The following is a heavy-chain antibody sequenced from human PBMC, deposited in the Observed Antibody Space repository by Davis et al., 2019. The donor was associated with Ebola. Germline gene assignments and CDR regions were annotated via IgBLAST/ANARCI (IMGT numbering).Heavy chain of an antibody. Sequence: PGGSLRLSCAASGFTVSSNYMSWVRQAPGKGLEWVSVIYSGGSTHYADSVKGRFTISRDNSKNTLYLQMTSLGAEDTAVYYCASAHKWGLFGRYGMDVWGQGTTVTVSS. V-gene: IGHV3-53*01. J-gene: IGHJ6*02. D-gene: IGHD1-26*01. CDR1: GFTVSSNY. CDR3: ASAHKWGLFGRYGMDV. CDR2: IYSGGST.